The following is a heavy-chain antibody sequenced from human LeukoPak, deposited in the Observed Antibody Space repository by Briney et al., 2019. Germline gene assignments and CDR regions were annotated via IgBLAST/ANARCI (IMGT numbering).Heavy chain of an antibody. J-gene: IGHJ4*02. CDR3: AREDSYYYGSGSYPFDY. Sequence: TGGSLRLSCAASGFTVSGYSMNWVRQAPGKGLAWVSSISSSSSYIYYADSVKGRFTISRDNAKNSLYLQMNSLRAEDTAAYYCAREDSYYYGSGSYPFDYWGQGTLVTVSS. D-gene: IGHD3-10*01. V-gene: IGHV3-21*01. CDR1: GFTVSGYS. CDR2: ISSSSSYI.